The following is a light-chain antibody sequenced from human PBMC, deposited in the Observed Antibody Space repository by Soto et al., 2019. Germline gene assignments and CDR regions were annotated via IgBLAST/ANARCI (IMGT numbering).Light chain of an antibody. CDR2: DAS. J-gene: IGKJ5*01. CDR1: QSIRSER. Sequence: EIVLTQSPDTLSLSPGERATLSCRASQSIRSERLAWYQQKPGQAPRLVIFDASNRASGMPERFSGSGSGTDFTLTISRLEPEDSATYYCQQLNSFPITFGQGTRLEIK. CDR3: QQLNSFPIT. V-gene: IGKV3D-20*02.